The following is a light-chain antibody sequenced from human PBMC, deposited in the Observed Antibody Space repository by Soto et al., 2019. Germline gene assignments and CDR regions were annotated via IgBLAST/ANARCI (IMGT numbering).Light chain of an antibody. CDR1: SSDVGGYNF. V-gene: IGLV2-11*01. CDR3: CSYAGNYIFV. CDR2: DVT. Sequence: QSALTQPRSVSGSPGQSVTISCTGTSSDVGGYNFVSWYQQHPGKAPKLMIYDVTKRPSGVPDRFSGSKSDNTASLTISGLHADDDADYYCCSYAGNYIFVFGTRTKLTVL. J-gene: IGLJ1*01.